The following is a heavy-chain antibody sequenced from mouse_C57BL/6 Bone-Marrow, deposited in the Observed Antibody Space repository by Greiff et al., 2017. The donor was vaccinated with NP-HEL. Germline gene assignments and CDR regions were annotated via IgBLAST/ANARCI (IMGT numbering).Heavy chain of an antibody. V-gene: IGHV1-19*01. CDR3: ARKGYGNLFAY. CDR1: GYTFTDYY. D-gene: IGHD1-1*01. Sequence: EVQLQQSGPVLVKPGASVKMSCKASGYTFTDYYMNWVKQSHGKSLEWIGVLNPYNGGTSYNQKFKGKATLTVDKSSITAYMELNSLTSEDSAVYYCARKGYGNLFAYWGQGTLVTVSA. J-gene: IGHJ3*01. CDR2: LNPYNGGT.